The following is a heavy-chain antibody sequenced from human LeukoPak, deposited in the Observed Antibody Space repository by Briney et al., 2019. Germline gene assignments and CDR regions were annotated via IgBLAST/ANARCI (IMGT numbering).Heavy chain of an antibody. CDR2: ISNDGGIT. Sequence: AGGSLRLSCAASGFSDYAMSWVRQAPGKGLEWVSSISNDGGITYYADSVRGRFTISTISRGNSENTLFLQMNSLRADDTAIYYCAKGGGVKVNWGQGTLVTVSS. V-gene: IGHV3-23*01. D-gene: IGHD3-16*01. J-gene: IGHJ4*02. CDR3: AKGGGVKVN. CDR1: GFSDYA.